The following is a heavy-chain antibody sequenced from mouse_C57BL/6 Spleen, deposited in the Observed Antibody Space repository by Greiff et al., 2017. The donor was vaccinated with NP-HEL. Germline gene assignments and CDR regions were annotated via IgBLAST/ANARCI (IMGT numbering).Heavy chain of an antibody. CDR2: ISSGGSYT. D-gene: IGHD1-1*01. CDR3: ARRNYGSSLYWYFDV. V-gene: IGHV5-6*01. Sequence: DVQLVESGGDLVKPGGSLKLSCAASGFTFSSYGMSWVRQTPDKRLEWVATISSGGSYTYYPDSVKGRFTISRDNAKNTLYLQMSSLKSEDTAMYYCARRNYGSSLYWYFDVWGTGTTVTVSS. J-gene: IGHJ1*03. CDR1: GFTFSSYG.